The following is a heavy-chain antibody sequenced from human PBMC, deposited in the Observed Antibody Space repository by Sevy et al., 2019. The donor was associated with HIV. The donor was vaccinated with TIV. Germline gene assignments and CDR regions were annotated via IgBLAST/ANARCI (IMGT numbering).Heavy chain of an antibody. CDR1: GYSFTSSW. Sequence: GESLKISCKASGYSFTSSWIGWVRQMPGKGLEWTGIIYTTDSDARYSPSFEGQVTISVDKSISTAYLQWSSLKASDTAESYCARRGASGGWYHFDYWGQGTLVTVSS. V-gene: IGHV5-51*01. J-gene: IGHJ4*02. CDR3: ARRGASGGWYHFDY. D-gene: IGHD6-19*01. CDR2: IYTTDSDA.